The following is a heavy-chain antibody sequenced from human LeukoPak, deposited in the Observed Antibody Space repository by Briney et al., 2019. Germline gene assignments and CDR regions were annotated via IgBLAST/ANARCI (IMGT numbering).Heavy chain of an antibody. CDR2: ISYDGSNK. D-gene: IGHD3-9*01. V-gene: IGHV3-30*03. CDR3: ARGLRYFDWLLYYFDY. J-gene: IGHJ4*02. Sequence: PGGSLRLSCAASGFTFSSYGMHWVRQAPGKGLEWVAVISYDGSNKYYADSVKGRFTISRDNSKNTLYLQMNSLRAEDTAVYYCARGLRYFDWLLYYFDYWGQGTLVTVSS. CDR1: GFTFSSYG.